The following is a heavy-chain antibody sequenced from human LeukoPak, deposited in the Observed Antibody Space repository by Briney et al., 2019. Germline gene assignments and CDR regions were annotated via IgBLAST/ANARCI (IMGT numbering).Heavy chain of an antibody. V-gene: IGHV3-48*03. CDR3: ARGMYYYGSGSSFDN. CDR2: ISSSGSTI. D-gene: IGHD3-10*01. CDR1: GFTFSSYE. Sequence: GGSLRLSCAASGFTFSSYEMNWVRQAPGKGLEWVSYISSSGSTIYYADSVKGRFTISRDNAKNSLYLQMNSLRAEDTAVYYCARGMYYYGSGSSFDNWGQGTLVTVSS. J-gene: IGHJ4*02.